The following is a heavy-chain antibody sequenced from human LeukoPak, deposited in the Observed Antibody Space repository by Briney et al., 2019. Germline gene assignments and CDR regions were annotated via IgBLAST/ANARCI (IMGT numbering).Heavy chain of an antibody. J-gene: IGHJ6*02. V-gene: IGHV1-8*01. D-gene: IGHD2-21*01. Sequence: ASVTVSCKASGYTFTSYDINWVRQATGQGLEWMGWMNPNSGNTGYAQKFQGRVTMTRNTSIRTAYMELSSLRSEDTAVYYCARGFAILGYYYYYGMDVWGQGTTVTVSS. CDR2: MNPNSGNT. CDR3: ARGFAILGYYYYYGMDV. CDR1: GYTFTSYD.